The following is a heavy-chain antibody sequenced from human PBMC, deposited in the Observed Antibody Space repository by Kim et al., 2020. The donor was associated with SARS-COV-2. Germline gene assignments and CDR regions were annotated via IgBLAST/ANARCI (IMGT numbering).Heavy chain of an antibody. Sequence: KGRFTISRDNSKNTLYLQMNSLRAEDTAVYYCAKEDQAPGGSYVGPSQDYWGQGTLVTVSS. CDR3: AKEDQAPGGSYVGPSQDY. V-gene: IGHV3-23*01. J-gene: IGHJ4*02. D-gene: IGHD1-26*01.